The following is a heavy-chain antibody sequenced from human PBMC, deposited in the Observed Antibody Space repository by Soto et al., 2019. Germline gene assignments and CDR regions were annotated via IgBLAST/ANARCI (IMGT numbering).Heavy chain of an antibody. J-gene: IGHJ6*02. CDR3: ARGEAGYCSSTSCYYYYYYGMDV. D-gene: IGHD2-2*01. CDR2: ISANSGGT. CDR1: GDTFSNHT. Sequence: ASVKVSCKASGDTFSNHTISWVRQAPGQGLEWMGWISANSGGTNYAQKFQGRVTMTRDTSISTAYMELSRLRSDDTAVYYCARGEAGYCSSTSCYYYYYYGMDVWGQGTTVTVSS. V-gene: IGHV1-2*02.